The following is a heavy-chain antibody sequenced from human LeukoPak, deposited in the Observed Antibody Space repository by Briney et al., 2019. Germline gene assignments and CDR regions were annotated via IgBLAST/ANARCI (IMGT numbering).Heavy chain of an antibody. CDR2: IKQDGSEK. V-gene: IGHV3-7*03. Sequence: GGSLRLSCAASGFTFSSYWMSWVRQAPGKGLEWVANIKQDGSEKNYVDSVEGRFTISRDNAKNSLYLQMNSLRAEDTALYYCAKDEGFYYDSSGYYFVYWGQGTLVTVSS. J-gene: IGHJ4*02. CDR3: AKDEGFYYDSSGYYFVY. CDR1: GFTFSSYW. D-gene: IGHD3-22*01.